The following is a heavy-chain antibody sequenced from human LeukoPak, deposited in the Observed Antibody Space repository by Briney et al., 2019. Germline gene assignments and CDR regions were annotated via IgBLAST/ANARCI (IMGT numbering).Heavy chain of an antibody. CDR1: GFIFSTYA. D-gene: IGHD3-22*01. CDR2: ISEDGKKK. J-gene: IGHJ6*02. V-gene: IGHV3-30*04. CDR3: AKDRYYDSSGYPYYYGMDV. Sequence: PGGSLRLSCAASGFIFSTYAMHSVRQGTGKGLERVAVISEDGKKKFYADSVKGRFTISRDNSKNTLYLQMNSLRAEDTAVYYCAKDRYYDSSGYPYYYGMDVWGQGTTVTVSS.